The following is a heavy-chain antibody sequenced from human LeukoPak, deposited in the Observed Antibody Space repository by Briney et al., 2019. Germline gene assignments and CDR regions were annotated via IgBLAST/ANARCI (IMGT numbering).Heavy chain of an antibody. V-gene: IGHV4-34*01. Sequence: SETLSLTCAVYGGSFSGYYWSWIRQPPGKGLEWIGEINHSGSTNYNPSLKSRVTISVDTSKNQFSLKLSSVTAADTAVYYCARAFNNRSHYIHADTDPSNTYYFDYWGQGTLVTVSS. CDR2: INHSGST. CDR1: GGSFSGYY. CDR3: ARAFNNRSHYIHADTDPSNTYYFDY. J-gene: IGHJ4*02. D-gene: IGHD5-18*01.